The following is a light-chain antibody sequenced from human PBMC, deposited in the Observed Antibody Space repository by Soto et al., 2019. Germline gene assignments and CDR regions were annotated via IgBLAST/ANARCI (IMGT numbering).Light chain of an antibody. Sequence: QSPLTQPASVSGSPGQSITISCTGTSSDVGGYNYVSSYQQHPGKAPKLMIYEVSNRPSGVSNRFSGSKSGNTASLTISGLQAEDEADYYCSSYTSSSIDDVFGTGTKLTVL. CDR3: SSYTSSSIDDV. CDR2: EVS. J-gene: IGLJ1*01. CDR1: SSDVGGYNY. V-gene: IGLV2-14*01.